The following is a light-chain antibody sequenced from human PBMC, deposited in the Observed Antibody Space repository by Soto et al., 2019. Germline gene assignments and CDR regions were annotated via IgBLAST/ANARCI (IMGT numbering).Light chain of an antibody. CDR2: KAS. CDR1: QNIRSW. Sequence: DIQMTQSPSTLSASVGDRVTITCRASQNIRSWLAWYQQTPGKAPKLLIYKASNLESGVPSRFSASGSGTEFTLTISSLQPDDFGTYYCQQYDVYSKFGQGTRVDVK. V-gene: IGKV1-5*03. J-gene: IGKJ1*01. CDR3: QQYDVYSK.